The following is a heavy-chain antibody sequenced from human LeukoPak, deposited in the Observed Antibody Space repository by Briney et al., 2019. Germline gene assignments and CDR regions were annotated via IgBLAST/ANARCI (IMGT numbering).Heavy chain of an antibody. Sequence: SVKVSCKASGGTFSSYAISWVRQAPGQGLEWMGGIIPIFGTANYAQKFQGRVTITTDESTSTAYMELSSLRSEDTAVYYCARDLGIGTSSHYYYYYGMDVWGQGTTVTVSS. D-gene: IGHD2-2*01. CDR2: IIPIFGTA. J-gene: IGHJ6*02. V-gene: IGHV1-69*05. CDR3: ARDLGIGTSSHYYYYYGMDV. CDR1: GGTFSSYA.